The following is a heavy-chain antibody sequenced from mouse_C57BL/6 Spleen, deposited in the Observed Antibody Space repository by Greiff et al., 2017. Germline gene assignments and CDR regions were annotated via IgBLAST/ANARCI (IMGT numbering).Heavy chain of an antibody. CDR1: GYTFTDYE. D-gene: IGHD1-1*01. CDR2: IDPETGGT. V-gene: IGHV1-15*01. Sequence: VQLQQSGAELVRPGASVTLSCKASGYTFTDYEMHWVKQTPVHGLEWIGAIDPETGGTAYNQKFKGKAILTADKSSSTAYMELRSLTSEDSAVYYCTRSRAGSSYGFAYWGQGTLVTVSA. J-gene: IGHJ3*01. CDR3: TRSRAGSSYGFAY.